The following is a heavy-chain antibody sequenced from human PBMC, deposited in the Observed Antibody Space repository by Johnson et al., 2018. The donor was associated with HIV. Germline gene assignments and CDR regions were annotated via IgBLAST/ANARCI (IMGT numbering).Heavy chain of an antibody. D-gene: IGHD3-22*01. J-gene: IGHJ3*02. Sequence: VQLVESGGGLIQPGGSLRLSCAASGFTVSSNYMSWVRQAPGQGLEWVSGIRWHSGSIGSADSVKGRFPISRDNARNSLYLQMNSLRAEDTALYYCARGGYYDSSGYPVITFDIWGQGTMVTVS. V-gene: IGHV3-53*01. CDR2: IRWHSGSI. CDR1: GFTVSSNY. CDR3: ARGGYYDSSGYPVITFDI.